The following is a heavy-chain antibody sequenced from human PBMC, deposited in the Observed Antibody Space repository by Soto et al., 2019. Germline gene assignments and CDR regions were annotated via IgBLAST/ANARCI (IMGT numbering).Heavy chain of an antibody. CDR2: ISWDGGIT. CDR3: AKAGAYNYGSYFDY. V-gene: IGHV3-43*01. J-gene: IGHJ4*02. CDR1: GFTFDDYT. D-gene: IGHD5-18*01. Sequence: LRPSCPASGFTFDDYTMQWVRQAPGKGLEWVSLISWDGGITYYADSVKGRFTISRDNSKNSLYLQMNSLRTEDTALYYCAKAGAYNYGSYFDYWGQGTLVTVSS.